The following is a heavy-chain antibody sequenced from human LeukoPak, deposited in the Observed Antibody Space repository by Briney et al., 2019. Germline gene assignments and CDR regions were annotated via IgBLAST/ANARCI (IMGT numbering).Heavy chain of an antibody. CDR3: AKDDSRVTMIVVVISYFDY. Sequence: GGSLRLSCAASGFTFSSYAMSWVRQAPGKGLEWVSAINGSGGSTYYADSVKGWFTISRDNSKNTLYLQMNSLRAEDTAVYYCAKDDSRVTMIVVVISYFDYWGQGTLVTVSS. D-gene: IGHD3-22*01. J-gene: IGHJ4*02. V-gene: IGHV3-23*01. CDR2: INGSGGST. CDR1: GFTFSSYA.